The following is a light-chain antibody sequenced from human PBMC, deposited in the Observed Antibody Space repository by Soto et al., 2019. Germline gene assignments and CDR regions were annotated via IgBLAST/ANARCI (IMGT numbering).Light chain of an antibody. CDR1: QSVSSNY. J-gene: IGKJ2*03. CDR2: ATS. V-gene: IGKV3-20*01. CDR3: QQYGNSPKYS. Sequence: EIVLTQSPGTLSLSLGERATLSCRASQSVSSNYLAWYQQKPGQAPRLLIYATSSSATCIPDRFSGSGSGTDFTLTISRLEPEDFAVYYCQQYGNSPKYSFGQGTKLEIK.